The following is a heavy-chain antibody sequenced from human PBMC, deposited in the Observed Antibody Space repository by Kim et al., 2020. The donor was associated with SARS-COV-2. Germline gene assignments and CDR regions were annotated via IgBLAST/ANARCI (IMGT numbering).Heavy chain of an antibody. J-gene: IGHJ4*02. CDR2: IHSSGST. D-gene: IGHD1-26*01. V-gene: IGHV4-4*07. Sequence: SETLSLTCTVSGGSINSYYWSWIRQPAGKGLEWIGRIHSSGSTKYIPSLNSRVTMSVDTSNNQFSLTLSSVTAADTAVYCCAKMSKVGATNYYFDYWGQGTLVTVSS. CDR3: AKMSKVGATNYYFDY. CDR1: GGSINSYY.